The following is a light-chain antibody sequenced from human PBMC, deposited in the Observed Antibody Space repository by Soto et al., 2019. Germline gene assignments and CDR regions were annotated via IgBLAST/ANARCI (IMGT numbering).Light chain of an antibody. Sequence: EIVLTQSPGTLSLSPGEIATLSCSASQSGSSSYLAWYQQKSGQAPRLLIYGASSRATGIPDRFSGSGSGTDLTLTIRRLEPEDFSVYYCQQYCSSPLFPVGPGTKVDIK. CDR3: QQYCSSPLFP. V-gene: IGKV3-20*01. CDR1: QSGSSSY. CDR2: GAS. J-gene: IGKJ3*01.